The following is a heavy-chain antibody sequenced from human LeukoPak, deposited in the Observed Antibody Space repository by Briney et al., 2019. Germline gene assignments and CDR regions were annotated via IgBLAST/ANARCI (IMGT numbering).Heavy chain of an antibody. J-gene: IGHJ4*02. CDR3: ATALHLSGTTDYFDY. Sequence: GASVKVSCKASGYTFTSSYDINWVRQAPGQGLEWMGIINPSGGSTSYAQKFQGRVTMTRDTSTSTVYMELSSLRSEDTAVYYCATALHLSGTTDYFDYWGQGTLVTVSS. CDR1: GYTFTSSYD. V-gene: IGHV1-46*01. CDR2: INPSGGST. D-gene: IGHD2-2*01.